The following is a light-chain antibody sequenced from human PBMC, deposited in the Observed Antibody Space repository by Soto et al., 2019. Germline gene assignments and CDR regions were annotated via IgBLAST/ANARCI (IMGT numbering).Light chain of an antibody. J-gene: IGKJ2*01. CDR2: DAS. V-gene: IGKV1-5*01. CDR3: QQYNSYSEYT. Sequence: DIQMTQSPSTLSASVGDRVTITCRASQSISSWLAWYQQKPGKAPKLLIYDASSLESGVPSRFSGSGSGTEFTLTISSLQPYDFATYYCQQYNSYSEYTVGQGTKLEIK. CDR1: QSISSW.